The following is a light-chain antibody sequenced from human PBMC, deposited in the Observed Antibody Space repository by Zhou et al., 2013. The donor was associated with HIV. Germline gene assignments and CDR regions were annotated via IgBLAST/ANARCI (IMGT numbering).Light chain of an antibody. Sequence: DIQMTQSRSTLSASVGDTVIITCRASQSISSWLAWYQQKPGRAPKLLIYEASSLQSGLPSRFSGSGSGTEFTLTISGLQPDDFATYYCQQYNSPPWTFGQGTKVEI. CDR1: QSISSW. V-gene: IGKV1-5*03. CDR2: EAS. CDR3: QQYNSPPWT. J-gene: IGKJ1*01.